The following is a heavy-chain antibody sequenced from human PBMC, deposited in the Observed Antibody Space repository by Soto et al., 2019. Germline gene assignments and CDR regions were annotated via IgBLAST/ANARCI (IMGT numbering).Heavy chain of an antibody. D-gene: IGHD1-26*01. Sequence: ASVKVSCKTSGYTFTHYAIHWVRQAPGQSLEWMGWINAGHGTTQYSPKFQGRASITRDTSATTASMELNNLRYEDTAVYFCARSPYSGSYYGPYDYWGQGILVTVSS. CDR1: GYTFTHYA. J-gene: IGHJ4*02. V-gene: IGHV1-3*01. CDR2: INAGHGTT. CDR3: ARSPYSGSYYGPYDY.